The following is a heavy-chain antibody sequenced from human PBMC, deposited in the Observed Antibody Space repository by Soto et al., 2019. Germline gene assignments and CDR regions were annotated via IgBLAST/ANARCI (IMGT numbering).Heavy chain of an antibody. D-gene: IGHD6-19*01. V-gene: IGHV4-39*01. J-gene: IGHJ6*03. CDR1: GGSISSSSYY. CDR2: IYYSGST. CDR3: ARHVRGQWLQPSRGGYYYYYMDV. Sequence: SETLSLTCTVSGGSISSSSYYWGWIRQPPGKGLEWIGSIYYSGSTYYNPSLKSRVTISVDTSKNQFSLKLSSVTAADTAVYYCARHVRGQWLQPSRGGYYYYYMDVWGKGTTVTVSS.